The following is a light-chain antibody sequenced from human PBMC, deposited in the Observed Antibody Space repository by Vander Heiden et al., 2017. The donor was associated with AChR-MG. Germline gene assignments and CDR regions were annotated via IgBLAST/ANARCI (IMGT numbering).Light chain of an antibody. CDR3: LLSYSGARVV. V-gene: IGLV7-46*01. J-gene: IGLJ2*01. Sequence: QAVVTQEPSLTVSPGGPVTLTCGSSSGAVTSVHYPYWFQQKPGQAPRTLIYDTSNKHSWTPARFSGSLLGGKAALTLSGAQPEDEAEYYCLLSYSGARVVFGGGTKLT. CDR1: SGAVTSVHY. CDR2: DTS.